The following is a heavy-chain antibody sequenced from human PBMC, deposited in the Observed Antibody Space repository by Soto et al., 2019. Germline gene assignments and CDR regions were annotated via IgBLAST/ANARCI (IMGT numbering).Heavy chain of an antibody. D-gene: IGHD4-17*01. Sequence: PGESLTISCKGSGYSFTNYWIAWVLQMPGKGLEYMGIIYPSDSTTRYSPSFQGQVTISADKSISTAYLQWNSLKASDTAMYYCARHGFYGDYSSNYFDPWGQGTLVTVSS. CDR3: ARHGFYGDYSSNYFDP. V-gene: IGHV5-51*01. CDR2: IYPSDSTT. CDR1: GYSFTNYW. J-gene: IGHJ5*02.